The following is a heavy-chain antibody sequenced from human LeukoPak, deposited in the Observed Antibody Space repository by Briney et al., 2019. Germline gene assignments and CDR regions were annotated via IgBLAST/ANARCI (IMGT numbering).Heavy chain of an antibody. CDR2: IYSGGST. V-gene: IGHV3-66*01. J-gene: IGHJ4*02. D-gene: IGHD3-10*01. Sequence: GGSLRLSCAASGFTVSSNYMSWVRQAPGKGLEWVSVIYSGGSTYYADSVKGRFTISRDNSKNTLYLQMNSLRAEDTAVYYCARAPYYGTGSRHFDYWGQGTLVTVSS. CDR3: ARAPYYGTGSRHFDY. CDR1: GFTVSSNY.